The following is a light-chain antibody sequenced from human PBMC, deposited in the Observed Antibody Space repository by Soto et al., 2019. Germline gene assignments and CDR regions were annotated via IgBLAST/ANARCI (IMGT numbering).Light chain of an antibody. V-gene: IGKV3-20*01. CDR1: QGVSSNA. Sequence: ETVLSESPGTLSLSPGERATLSCRASQGVSSNALAWFREKPGQAPRLLIYGASSRATGIPDTFSGSGSGTDFPLLITRLEPEDLAVYYCQQYGGAALTIGEGTKVDIK. CDR3: QQYGGAALT. CDR2: GAS. J-gene: IGKJ1*01.